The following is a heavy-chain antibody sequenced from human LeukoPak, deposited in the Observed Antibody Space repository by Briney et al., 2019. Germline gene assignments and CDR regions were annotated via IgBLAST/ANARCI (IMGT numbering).Heavy chain of an antibody. V-gene: IGHV3-21*04. CDR3: ARSMITFGGVIAHDAFDI. J-gene: IGHJ3*02. Sequence: GGSLRLSCAASGFTFSSYCMNWVRRAPGKGLEWVASISSSSSSIYYADSVKGRFTITRDNSKNTLYLQMNSLRAEDTAVYYCARSMITFGGVIAHDAFDIWGQGTMVTVSS. CDR1: GFTFSSYC. D-gene: IGHD3-16*02. CDR2: ISSSSSSI.